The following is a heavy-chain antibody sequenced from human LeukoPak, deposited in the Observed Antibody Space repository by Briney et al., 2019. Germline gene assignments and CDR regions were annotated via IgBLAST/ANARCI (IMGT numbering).Heavy chain of an antibody. CDR2: ISSSSSYI. Sequence: GGSLRLSCAASGFTFSSYSMNWVRQAPGKGLEWVSSISSSSSYIYYADSVKGRFPISRDNAKNSLYLQMNSLRAEDTAVYYCARELRFLEWLLDYWGQGTLVTVSS. CDR3: ARELRFLEWLLDY. J-gene: IGHJ4*02. D-gene: IGHD3-3*01. CDR1: GFTFSSYS. V-gene: IGHV3-21*01.